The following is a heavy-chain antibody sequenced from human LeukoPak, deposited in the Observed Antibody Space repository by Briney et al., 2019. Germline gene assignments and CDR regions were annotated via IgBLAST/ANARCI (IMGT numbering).Heavy chain of an antibody. J-gene: IGHJ6*02. V-gene: IGHV3-21*01. Sequence: GGSLRLSCAASGFTFSSYSMNWVRQAPGKGLEWVSSISSSSSYIYYADSVKGRFTISRDNAKNSLYLQMNSLRAEDTAVYYCARGMDYVWGSYRRNPLYYYYGMDVWGQGTTVTVSS. D-gene: IGHD3-16*02. CDR3: ARGMDYVWGSYRRNPLYYYYGMDV. CDR1: GFTFSSYS. CDR2: ISSSSSYI.